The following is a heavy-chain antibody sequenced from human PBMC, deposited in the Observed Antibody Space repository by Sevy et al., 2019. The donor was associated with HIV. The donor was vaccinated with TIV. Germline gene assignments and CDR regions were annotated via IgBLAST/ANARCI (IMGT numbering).Heavy chain of an antibody. D-gene: IGHD2-8*01. J-gene: IGHJ4*02. CDR1: GFTFTKYS. CDR3: ARXGCTKPHDY. CDR2: LSFGCGEI. Sequence: GGSLRLSCAASGFTFTKYSMSWVRQPPGKGLEWVSTLSFGCGEINYADSVKGRFTISRDNSKSSVYLQMNNLRPEDTAVYYCARXGCTKPHDYWGQGTLVTVSS. V-gene: IGHV3-23*01.